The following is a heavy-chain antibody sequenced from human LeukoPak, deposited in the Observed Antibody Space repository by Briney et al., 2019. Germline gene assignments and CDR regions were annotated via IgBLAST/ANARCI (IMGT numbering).Heavy chain of an antibody. V-gene: IGHV1-18*01. D-gene: IGHD5-12*01. CDR1: GYTFGTYG. Sequence: ASVKVSRKASGYTFGTYGISWVRQAPGQGPEWMGRISDNNGNRKYAQRFQGRVTMTTETSTSTAYLEVRNLRSDDTAVYYGARVRDITAVDFIHYMDVWGEGTTVTVSS. CDR2: ISDNNGNR. J-gene: IGHJ6*03. CDR3: ARVRDITAVDFIHYMDV.